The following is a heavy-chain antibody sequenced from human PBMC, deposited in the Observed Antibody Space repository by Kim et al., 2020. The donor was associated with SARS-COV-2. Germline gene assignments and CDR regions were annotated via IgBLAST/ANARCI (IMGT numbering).Heavy chain of an antibody. CDR3: ARDQYYYYGSGSYKYYFDY. V-gene: IGHV3-30*01. J-gene: IGHJ4*02. D-gene: IGHD3-10*01. Sequence: GRFTISRENSKTTLYLQMNSLRAEDTAVYYCARDQYYYYGSGSYKYYFDYWGQGTLVTVSS.